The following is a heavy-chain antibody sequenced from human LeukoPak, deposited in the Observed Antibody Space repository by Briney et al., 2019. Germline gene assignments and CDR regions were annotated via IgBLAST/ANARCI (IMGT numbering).Heavy chain of an antibody. D-gene: IGHD2-15*01. V-gene: IGHV4-59*01. CDR3: AREGECSGGSCYSYGWFDP. CDR2: ISSSGT. CDR1: GGSISSSY. J-gene: IGHJ5*02. Sequence: SETLSLTCTVSGGSISSSYWSWLRQPPGKGLEWIGYISSSGTNYNPSLKSRVTISVDTSKNQFSLKLRSATTADTALYYCAREGECSGGSCYSYGWFDPWGQGTLVTVSS.